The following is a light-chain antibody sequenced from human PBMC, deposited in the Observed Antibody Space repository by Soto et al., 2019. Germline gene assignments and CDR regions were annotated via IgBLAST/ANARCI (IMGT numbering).Light chain of an antibody. Sequence: EIVMTQSPATLSVSTGERATLSCRASQSISSKLAWYQQKPGQAPRLLIYGASTRATGIPVRFSGSGSGTEFTLTITSLQSEDFAVYYCQEYNNWHPITFGGGTKVEIK. J-gene: IGKJ4*01. CDR3: QEYNNWHPIT. CDR2: GAS. V-gene: IGKV3-15*01. CDR1: QSISSK.